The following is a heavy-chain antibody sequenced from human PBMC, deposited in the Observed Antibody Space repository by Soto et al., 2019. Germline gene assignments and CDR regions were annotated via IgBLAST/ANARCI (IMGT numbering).Heavy chain of an antibody. D-gene: IGHD3-16*01. CDR2: VHHDETT. CDR3: AKDNRHQWTPGDSWFDP. CDR1: GVSIGSTNW. V-gene: IGHV4-4*02. Sequence: PSETLSLTCAVSGVSIGSTNWWSWARQPPGKGLEWIGEVHHDETTNYNPSLKSRVTISLDISKNQFSLMLSSVTAADTAVYYCAKDNRHQWTPGDSWFDPWGQGALVTVSS. J-gene: IGHJ5*02.